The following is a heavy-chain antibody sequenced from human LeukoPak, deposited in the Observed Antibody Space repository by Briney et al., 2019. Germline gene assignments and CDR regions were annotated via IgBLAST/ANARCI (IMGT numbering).Heavy chain of an antibody. CDR1: GYTFTGFY. J-gene: IGHJ4*02. CDR2: INPNNGET. V-gene: IGHV1-2*06. Sequence: ASVKVSCKASGYTFTGFYMHWVRQAPGQGLEWMGRINPNNGETNYAQKYQGRVTMTRDTSISTPYLELRGLRSDDPAMYYCVRGGYWGQGTLVTVSS. CDR3: VRGGY. D-gene: IGHD3-10*01.